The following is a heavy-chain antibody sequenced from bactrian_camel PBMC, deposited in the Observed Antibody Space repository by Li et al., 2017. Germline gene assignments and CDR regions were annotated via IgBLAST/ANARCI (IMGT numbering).Heavy chain of an antibody. CDR1: GFFFSRDC. Sequence: HVQLVESGGGTAQAGGALRLSCVASGFFFSRDCMGWFREAPGKEREGIAAIYNGAGRTYYADNVKGRFTISTDNAKNTVELQMDRLSPEDTASYYCAARPGRLCEPNWAGKYIYWGQGTQVTVS. J-gene: IGHJ4*01. CDR2: IYNGAGRT. V-gene: IGHV3S1*01. CDR3: AARPGRLCEPNWAGKYIY. D-gene: IGHD4*01.